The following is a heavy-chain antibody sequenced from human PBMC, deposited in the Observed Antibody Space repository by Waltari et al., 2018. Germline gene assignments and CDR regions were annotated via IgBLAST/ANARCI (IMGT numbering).Heavy chain of an antibody. J-gene: IGHJ3*02. Sequence: QVQLVESGGGVVQSGRSLRLSCVGSGFTLANHGMNWVRQAPGKGLEWVAVIWYDGSNKNYVDSVKGRFTISGDNSKNTMYLEMNRLRAEDTAVYFCARGDGGSGLGASDIWGQGTMVTVSS. CDR2: IWYDGSNK. V-gene: IGHV3-33*01. CDR3: ARGDGGSGLGASDI. CDR1: GFTLANHG. D-gene: IGHD3-3*01.